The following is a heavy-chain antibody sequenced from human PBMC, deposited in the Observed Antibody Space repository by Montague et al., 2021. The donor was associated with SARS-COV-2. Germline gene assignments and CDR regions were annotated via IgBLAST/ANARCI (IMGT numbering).Heavy chain of an antibody. CDR1: GGSFSGYY. J-gene: IGHJ4*02. Sequence: SETLSLTCAVYGGSFSGYYWSWIRQPPGKGLEWIGEINPSGSTNYNPSLKSRVTISVDTSKSQFSLKVSSVTAADTAVYSCARARDYDILTGDRTEGFDFWGQGTLVTVSS. D-gene: IGHD3-9*01. V-gene: IGHV4-34*01. CDR2: INPSGST. CDR3: ARARDYDILTGDRTEGFDF.